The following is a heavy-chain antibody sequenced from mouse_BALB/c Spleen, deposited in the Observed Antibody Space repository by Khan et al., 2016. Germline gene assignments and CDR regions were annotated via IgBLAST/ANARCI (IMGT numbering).Heavy chain of an antibody. CDR1: GFTFSSYV. Sequence: EVELVESGGGLVKPGGSLKLSCAASGFTFSSYVMSWVRQTPEKRMEWVASISTGGDIYYPDSVKGRFTISRYSSLYILYLQMASLRSEATALYYCSGGDYYSVYYYSIDYWGPGTSVPVSS. CDR3: SGGDYYSVYYYSIDY. V-gene: IGHV5-6-5*01. J-gene: IGHJ4*01. D-gene: IGHD2-12*01. CDR2: ISTGGDI.